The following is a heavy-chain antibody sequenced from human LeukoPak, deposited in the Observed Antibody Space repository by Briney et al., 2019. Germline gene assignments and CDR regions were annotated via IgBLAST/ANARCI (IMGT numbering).Heavy chain of an antibody. CDR3: ARGRTWTYYYDSSGYVLDY. CDR1: GGSFSGYY. D-gene: IGHD3-22*01. V-gene: IGHV4-34*01. CDR2: INHSGST. J-gene: IGHJ4*02. Sequence: PSETLSLTCAVYGGSFSGYYWSWIRQPPGKGLEWIGEINHSGSTNYNPSLKSRVTISVDTSKNQFSLKLSSVTAADTAVYYCARGRTWTYYYDSSGYVLDYWGQGTLVTVSS.